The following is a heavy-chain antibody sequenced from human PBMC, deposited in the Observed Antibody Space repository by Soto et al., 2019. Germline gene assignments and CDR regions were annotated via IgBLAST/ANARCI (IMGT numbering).Heavy chain of an antibody. V-gene: IGHV1-69*04. Sequence: GASVKVSCKASGGTFSSYTISWVRQAPGQGLEWMGRIIPILGIANYAQKFQGRVTITADKSTSTAYMELSSLRSEDTAVYYCAREGGDTMIVVGWFDPWGQGTLVTVSS. CDR2: IIPILGIA. D-gene: IGHD3-22*01. J-gene: IGHJ5*02. CDR1: GGTFSSYT. CDR3: AREGGDTMIVVGWFDP.